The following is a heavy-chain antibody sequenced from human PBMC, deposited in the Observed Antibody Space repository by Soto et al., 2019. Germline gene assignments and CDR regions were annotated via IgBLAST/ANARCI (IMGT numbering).Heavy chain of an antibody. V-gene: IGHV3-30*18. CDR3: AKDRRKVVVAAPFDY. CDR1: GFTFSSYG. J-gene: IGHJ4*02. Sequence: QVQLVESGGGVVQPGRSLRLSCAASGFTFSSYGMHWVRQAPGKGLEWVAVISYDGSNKYYADSVKGRFTISRENSKNSLYLQRHSLRAEDPAVYYCAKDRRKVVVAAPFDYWGQGTLVTVSS. D-gene: IGHD2-15*01. CDR2: ISYDGSNK.